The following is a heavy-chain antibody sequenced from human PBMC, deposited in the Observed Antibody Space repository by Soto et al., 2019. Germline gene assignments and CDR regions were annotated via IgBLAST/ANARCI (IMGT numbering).Heavy chain of an antibody. Sequence: SETLSLTCTVSGVSISSGGYYWSWIRQHPGKGLEWIGYIYYSGSTYYNPSLKSRVTISVDTSKNQFSLKLSSVTAADTAVYYCARASPVVTDVWGQGTTVTAP. CDR1: GVSISSGGYY. CDR2: IYYSGST. J-gene: IGHJ6*02. CDR3: ARASPVVTDV. V-gene: IGHV4-30-4*08. D-gene: IGHD5-18*01.